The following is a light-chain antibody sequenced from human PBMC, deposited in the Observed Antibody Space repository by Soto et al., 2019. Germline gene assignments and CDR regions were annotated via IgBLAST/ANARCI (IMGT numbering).Light chain of an antibody. J-gene: IGKJ2*01. V-gene: IGKV3-11*01. Sequence: EIVLTQSPATLSLSPGERATLSCRASQSVSSFLAWYQQKPGQAPRLLIYDASHRATGIPARFSGSGSGTDFTLTISSLEPEDFAVYYCQQRSNWPQYTFGQGTKLEIK. CDR3: QQRSNWPQYT. CDR2: DAS. CDR1: QSVSSF.